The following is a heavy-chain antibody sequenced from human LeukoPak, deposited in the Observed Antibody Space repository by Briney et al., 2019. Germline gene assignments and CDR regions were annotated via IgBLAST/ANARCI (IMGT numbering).Heavy chain of an antibody. J-gene: IGHJ4*02. CDR2: ISSSGSTI. D-gene: IGHD3-9*01. V-gene: IGHV3-48*03. CDR1: GFTFSSYE. CDR3: ARVSLTYYDILTTEFDY. Sequence: GGSLRLSCAASGFTFSSYEMNWVRQAPGKGLEWVLYISSSGSTIYYADSVKGRFTISRDDAKNSLYLQMNSLRAEDTAVYYCARVSLTYYDILTTEFDYWGQGTLVTVSS.